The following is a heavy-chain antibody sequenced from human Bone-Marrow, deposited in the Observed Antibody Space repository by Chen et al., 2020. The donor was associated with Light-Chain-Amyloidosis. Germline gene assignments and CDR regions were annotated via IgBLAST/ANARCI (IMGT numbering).Heavy chain of an antibody. CDR3: ARGHSNVYSSSAQRRNWFDP. D-gene: IGHD6-6*01. Sequence: QVQLQQWGAGLLKPSETLSLTCAVYGGSFSGYYWSWIRQPPGKGLEWIGEINHSGSTNYNPSLKSRVTISVGTSKNQFSLKLSSVTAADTAVYYCARGHSNVYSSSAQRRNWFDPWGQGTLVTVSS. J-gene: IGHJ5*02. V-gene: IGHV4-34*01. CDR1: GGSFSGYY. CDR2: INHSGST.